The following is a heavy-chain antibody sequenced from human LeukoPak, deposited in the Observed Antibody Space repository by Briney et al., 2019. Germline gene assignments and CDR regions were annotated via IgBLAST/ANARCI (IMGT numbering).Heavy chain of an antibody. D-gene: IGHD4-17*01. CDR2: ISSNGGST. CDR1: GFTFSSYA. V-gene: IGHV3-64D*06. CDR3: VKGGYDYGDSPIDP. J-gene: IGHJ5*02. Sequence: GGSLRLSCSASGFTFSSYAMHWVRQAPGKGLEYVSAISSNGGSTYYADSVKGRFTISRDNSKNTLYLQMSSLRAEDTAVYYCVKGGYDYGDSPIDPWGQGTLVTVSS.